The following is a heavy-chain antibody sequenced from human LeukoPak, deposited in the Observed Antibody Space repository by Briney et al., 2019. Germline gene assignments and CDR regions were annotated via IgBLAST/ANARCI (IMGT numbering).Heavy chain of an antibody. CDR3: ARKKYYDILTGLYNWFDP. CDR2: INHSGST. D-gene: IGHD3-9*01. CDR1: GGSFSGYY. J-gene: IGHJ5*02. Sequence: PSETLSLTCAVYGGSFSGYYWSWIRQPPGKGLEWMGEINHSGSTNYNPSLKSRVTISVDTSKNQFTLKLSSVAAADTAVYYCARKKYYDILTGLYNWFDPWGQGTLVTVSS. V-gene: IGHV4-34*01.